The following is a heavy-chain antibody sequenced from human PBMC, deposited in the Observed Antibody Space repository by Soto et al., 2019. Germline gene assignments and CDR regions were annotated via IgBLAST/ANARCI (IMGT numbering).Heavy chain of an antibody. J-gene: IGHJ4*02. Sequence: HEHLVQSGAEVKRPGASLKVSCKASGYSFTGYYIHWVRQAPGQGLEWMGWINPDSGATNYAQNFRGRVTLTSATSISSASMDLTSLTYDDTAVYYCARGDYGTGGYPFPYFDYWGQGTLVIVSS. CDR2: INPDSGAT. D-gene: IGHD2-8*02. CDR1: GYSFTGYY. V-gene: IGHV1-2*02. CDR3: ARGDYGTGGYPFPYFDY.